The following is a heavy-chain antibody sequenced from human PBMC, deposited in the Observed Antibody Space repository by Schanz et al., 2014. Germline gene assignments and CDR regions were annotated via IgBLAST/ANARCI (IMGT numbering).Heavy chain of an antibody. CDR3: ARDGGRDGYNLAFDV. Sequence: EVQLVESGGGLVQPGGSLRLSCAASGFTFNNYDMNWVRLAPGKGLEWISSMYINSGSTQYADSVKGRFIISRDSSKNTLFLQMNSLRAEDTAVYFCARDGGRDGYNLAFDVWGQGTLVTVSS. V-gene: IGHV3-23*04. CDR1: GFTFNNYD. J-gene: IGHJ3*01. CDR2: MYINSGST. D-gene: IGHD5-12*01.